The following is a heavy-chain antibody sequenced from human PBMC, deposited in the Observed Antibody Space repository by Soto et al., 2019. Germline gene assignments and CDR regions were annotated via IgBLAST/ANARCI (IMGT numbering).Heavy chain of an antibody. CDR3: ARFVGDYAGAEDWFDP. CDR2: INHSGST. Sequence: QVQLQQWGAGLLKPSETLSLTCAVYGGSFSGYYWRWIRQPPGKGLELIGEINHSGSTNYNPSLKSRVTISVDTSKNQFYLKLSSVIAADTAVYYCARFVGDYAGAEDWFDPWGQGTLVTVSS. CDR1: GGSFSGYY. D-gene: IGHD4-17*01. V-gene: IGHV4-34*01. J-gene: IGHJ5*02.